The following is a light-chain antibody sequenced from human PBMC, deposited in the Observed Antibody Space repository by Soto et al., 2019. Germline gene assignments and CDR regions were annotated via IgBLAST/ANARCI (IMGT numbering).Light chain of an antibody. CDR2: GSS. V-gene: IGKV1-27*01. CDR1: RGVSNF. CDR3: QKYDSDPRT. J-gene: IGKJ1*01. Sequence: IQMTQSPSSLSASVGDRVTITCRASRGVSNFLAWYQQKPGKVPKLLIYGSSTLQAGVPSRFSGSGSGTDFTLTISSLQPEDVATYYCQKYDSDPRTFGQGTKVDIK.